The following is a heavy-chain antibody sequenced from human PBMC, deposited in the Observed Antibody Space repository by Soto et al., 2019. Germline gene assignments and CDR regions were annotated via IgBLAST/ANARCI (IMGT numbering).Heavy chain of an antibody. CDR3: ARESATGSMVDY. Sequence: ASVKVSCKASGGTFSSYTISGVRQAPGQGLEWMGWINPNSGGTNYAQKFQGWVTMTRDKSISTAYMELSRLRSDDTAVYYCARESATGSMVDYWGQGTLVTVSS. V-gene: IGHV1-2*04. CDR2: INPNSGGT. D-gene: IGHD4-17*01. CDR1: GGTFSSYT. J-gene: IGHJ4*02.